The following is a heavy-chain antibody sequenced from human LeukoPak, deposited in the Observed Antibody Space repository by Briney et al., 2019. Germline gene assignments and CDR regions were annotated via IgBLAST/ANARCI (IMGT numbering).Heavy chain of an antibody. CDR3: ARADPYPSLGY. J-gene: IGHJ4*02. CDR1: GGSISSGGYS. CDR2: IYHSGST. Sequence: TLSLTCAVSGGSISSGGYSWSWIRQPPGKGLEWIGYIYHSGSTYYNPSLKSRVTISVDTSKNQFSLKLSSVTAADTAVYYCARADPYPSLGYWGQGTLVTVSS. V-gene: IGHV4-30-2*01. D-gene: IGHD3-16*01.